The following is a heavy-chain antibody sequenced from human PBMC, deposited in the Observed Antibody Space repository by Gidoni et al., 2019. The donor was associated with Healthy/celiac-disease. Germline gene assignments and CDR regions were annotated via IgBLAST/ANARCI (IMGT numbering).Heavy chain of an antibody. J-gene: IGHJ4*02. CDR3: AHSGPYDFWSGYYMGYFDY. Sequence: QITLKESGPTLVKPTQTLTLTCTFSGFSLSTSGVGVGWIRQPPGKALEWLALIYWDDDKRYSPSLKSRLTITKDTSKNQVVLTMTNMDPVDTATYYCAHSGPYDFWSGYYMGYFDYWGQGTLVTVSS. V-gene: IGHV2-5*02. CDR2: IYWDDDK. D-gene: IGHD3-3*01. CDR1: GFSLSTSGVG.